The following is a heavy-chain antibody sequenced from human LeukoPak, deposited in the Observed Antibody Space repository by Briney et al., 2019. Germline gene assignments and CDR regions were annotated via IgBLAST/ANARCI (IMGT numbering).Heavy chain of an antibody. D-gene: IGHD6-13*01. Sequence: GGSLRLSCAASGFTFSIYAMNWVRQAPGKGLEWVSSISSSSSYIYYADSVKGRFTISRDNAKNSLYLQMNSLRAEDTAVYYCARDYSSSWYVTYYYGMDVWGQGTTVTVSS. CDR1: GFTFSIYA. CDR3: ARDYSSSWYVTYYYGMDV. J-gene: IGHJ6*02. CDR2: ISSSSSYI. V-gene: IGHV3-21*01.